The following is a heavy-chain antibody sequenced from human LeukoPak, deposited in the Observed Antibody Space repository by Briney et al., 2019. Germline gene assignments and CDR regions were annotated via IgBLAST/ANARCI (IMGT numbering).Heavy chain of an antibody. CDR2: IYSGGST. D-gene: IGHD6-19*01. Sequence: GGSLRLSCAASGFTFSSYSMSRVRQAPGKGLEWVSVIYSGGSTYYADSVKGRFTISRDNSKNTLYLQMNSLRAEDTAVYYCAREAVAGTLLGYWGQGTLVTVSS. CDR1: GFTFSSYS. CDR3: AREAVAGTLLGY. J-gene: IGHJ4*02. V-gene: IGHV3-66*01.